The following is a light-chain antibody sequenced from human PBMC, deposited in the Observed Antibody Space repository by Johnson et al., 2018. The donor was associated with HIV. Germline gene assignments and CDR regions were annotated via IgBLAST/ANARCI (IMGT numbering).Light chain of an antibody. CDR3: GTWDSSLSAGV. CDR1: SSNIGNNY. CDR2: YNN. V-gene: IGLV1-51*01. J-gene: IGLJ1*01. Sequence: QSVLTQPPSVSAAPGQKVTISCSGSSSNIGNNYVSWYQQFPGTAPKLLIYYNNKRPSGIPDRFSGPKSGTSATLAITGLQTGAEADYYCGTWDSSLSAGVFGTGTKVTVL.